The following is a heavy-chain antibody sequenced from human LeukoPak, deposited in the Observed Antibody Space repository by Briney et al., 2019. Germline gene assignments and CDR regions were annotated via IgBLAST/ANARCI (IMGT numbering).Heavy chain of an antibody. CDR1: GFTFSSYA. D-gene: IGHD2-15*01. Sequence: QPGRSLRLSCAASGFTFSSYAMHWVRQAPGKGLEWAAVISYDGSNKYYADSVKGRFTISRDNSKNTLYLQMNSLRAEDTAVYYCAREGVERLRDIPHYGMDVWGKGTTVTVSS. J-gene: IGHJ6*04. CDR3: AREGVERLRDIPHYGMDV. V-gene: IGHV3-30*04. CDR2: ISYDGSNK.